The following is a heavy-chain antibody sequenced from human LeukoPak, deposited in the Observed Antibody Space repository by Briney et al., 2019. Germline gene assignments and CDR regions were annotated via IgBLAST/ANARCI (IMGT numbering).Heavy chain of an antibody. CDR3: AKSRSGWYSDWFDP. Sequence: PGGSLRLSCAASGFTFDDYAMSWVRQAPGKGLEWVSAISGSGGSTYYADSVKGRFTISRDNSKNTLYLQMNSLRAEDTAVYYCAKSRSGWYSDWFDPWGQGTLVTVSS. CDR1: GFTFDDYA. J-gene: IGHJ5*02. D-gene: IGHD6-19*01. CDR2: ISGSGGST. V-gene: IGHV3-23*01.